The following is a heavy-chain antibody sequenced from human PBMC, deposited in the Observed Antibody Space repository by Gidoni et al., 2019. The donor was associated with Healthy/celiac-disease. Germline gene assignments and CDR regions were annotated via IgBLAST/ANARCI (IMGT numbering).Heavy chain of an antibody. CDR1: GFTLGDYA. J-gene: IGHJ3*02. CDR2: IRSKAYGGTT. V-gene: IGHV3-49*05. CDR3: TRDYDFWSGYYRDI. Sequence: EVQLVESGGGLVKPGRSLRLSCTASGFTLGDYAMSWFRQAPGKGLEWVGFIRSKAYGGTTEYAASVKGRFTISRDDSKSIAYLQMNSLKTEDTAVYYCTRDYDFWSGYYRDIWGQGTMVTVSS. D-gene: IGHD3-3*01.